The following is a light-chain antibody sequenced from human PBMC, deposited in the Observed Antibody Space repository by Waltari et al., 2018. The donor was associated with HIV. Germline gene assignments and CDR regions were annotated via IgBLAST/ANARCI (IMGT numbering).Light chain of an antibody. CDR1: QSLLHSNGHSY. CDR3: MQDQQTPV. Sequence: DIAMIQSPDSLAVSPGESASISCRSSQSLLHSNGHSYLDWYVQRPGQAPELLIYLGSRRAPGVPDRISGSGSGTDFILKIRRVEAEDVGVYYCMQDQQTPVFGQGTKVEVK. CDR2: LGS. V-gene: IGKV2-28*01. J-gene: IGKJ1*01.